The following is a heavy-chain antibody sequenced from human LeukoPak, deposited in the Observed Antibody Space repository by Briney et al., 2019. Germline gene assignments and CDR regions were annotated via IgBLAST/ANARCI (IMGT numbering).Heavy chain of an antibody. CDR1: GGSISSSSYY. CDR3: ARQVGQQLVERWFDP. D-gene: IGHD6-13*01. CDR2: IYYSGST. J-gene: IGHJ5*02. Sequence: SETLSLTCTVSGGSISSSSYYWGWIRQPPGKGLEWIGSIYYSGSTYYNPSLKSRVTISVDTSKNRFSLKLSSVTAADTAVYYCARQVGQQLVERWFDPWGQGTLVTVSS. V-gene: IGHV4-39*01.